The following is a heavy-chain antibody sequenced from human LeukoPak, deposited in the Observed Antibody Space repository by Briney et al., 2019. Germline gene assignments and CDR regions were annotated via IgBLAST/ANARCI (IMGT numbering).Heavy chain of an antibody. Sequence: SETLSLTCTVSGGSISSRSHYWGWIRQPPGQGLEWIGSLSNSGNTYYNPSLKSRVTISVDTSKNEFSLKLSSVTAADAAVYYCVRWTAGTTEDSWGQGTLVTVSS. V-gene: IGHV4-39*01. CDR2: LSNSGNT. CDR3: VRWTAGTTEDS. CDR1: GGSISSRSHY. D-gene: IGHD1-1*01. J-gene: IGHJ4*02.